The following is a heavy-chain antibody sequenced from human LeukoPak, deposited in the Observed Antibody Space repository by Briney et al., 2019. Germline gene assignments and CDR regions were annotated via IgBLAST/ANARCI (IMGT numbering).Heavy chain of an antibody. Sequence: SETLSLTCTVSGGSISSYYWSWIRQPPGKGLEWIGYIYYTGSTTYNPSLKSRVTISVDMSKNQLSPKMTSVTAADTAVYYCARNPITLVRGGNWFDPWGQGTLVTVSS. V-gene: IGHV4-59*01. D-gene: IGHD3-10*01. J-gene: IGHJ5*02. CDR1: GGSISSYY. CDR3: ARNPITLVRGGNWFDP. CDR2: IYYTGST.